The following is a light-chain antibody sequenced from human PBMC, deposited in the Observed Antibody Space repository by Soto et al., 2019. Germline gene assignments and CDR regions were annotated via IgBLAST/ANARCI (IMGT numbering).Light chain of an antibody. CDR1: QTLRNK. CDR2: GGF. CDR3: QQHNAWHLT. J-gene: IGKJ3*01. V-gene: IGKV3-15*01. Sequence: IVLTQSPGTLSVSPGERVILSCRASQTLRNKLAWYQQKPGQAPRLLIYGGFTRATGIPARFSGSGSGTEFTLTINSLQSEDFAMYYCQQHNAWHLTFGPGTKLDLK.